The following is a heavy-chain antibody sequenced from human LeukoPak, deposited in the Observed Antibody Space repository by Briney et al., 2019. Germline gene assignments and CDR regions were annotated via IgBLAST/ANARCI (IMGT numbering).Heavy chain of an antibody. CDR3: ARHAHPTTVTTLWAWFDP. CDR1: GGSISSSSYC. Sequence: SETLSLTCTVSGGSISSSSYCWGWIRQPPGKGLEWIGSIYYSGSTYYNPSLKRRFTISVDTSKNQFSLKLSSVTAADTAVYYCARHAHPTTVTTLWAWFDPWGQGILVTVSS. D-gene: IGHD4-17*01. CDR2: IYYSGST. V-gene: IGHV4-39*01. J-gene: IGHJ5*02.